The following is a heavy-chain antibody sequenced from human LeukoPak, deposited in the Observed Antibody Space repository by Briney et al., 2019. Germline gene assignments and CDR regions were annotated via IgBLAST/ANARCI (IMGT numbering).Heavy chain of an antibody. CDR1: GFTFSSHW. D-gene: IGHD6-19*01. CDR2: IHEDGSDT. V-gene: IGHV3-7*01. Sequence: GGSLRLSCAASGFTFSSHWMNWVRQAPGKGLEWEANIHEDGSDTYYVDSVKGRFTISRDNAKNSLYLQMNSLRDEDTAVYYCARDQYSGHWYYALDIWGQGTMVTVSS. CDR3: ARDQYSGHWYYALDI. J-gene: IGHJ3*02.